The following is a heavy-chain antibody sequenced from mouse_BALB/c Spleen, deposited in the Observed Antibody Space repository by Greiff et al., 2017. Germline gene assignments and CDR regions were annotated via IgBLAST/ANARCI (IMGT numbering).Heavy chain of an antibody. V-gene: IGHV1-69*02. CDR1: GYTFTSYW. CDR3: TRCDGYWYFDV. Sequence: VQLHQPGAELVRPGASVKLSCKASGYTFTSYWINWVKQRPGQGLEWIGNIYPSDSYTNYNQKFKDKATLTVDKSSSTAYMQLSSPTSEDSAVYYCTRCDGYWYFDVWGAGTTVTVSS. D-gene: IGHD2-3*01. CDR2: IYPSDSYT. J-gene: IGHJ1*01.